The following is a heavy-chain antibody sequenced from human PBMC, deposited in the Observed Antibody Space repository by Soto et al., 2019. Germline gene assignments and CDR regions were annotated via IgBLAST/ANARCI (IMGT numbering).Heavy chain of an antibody. D-gene: IGHD2-2*01. CDR2: IYYSGST. CDR3: ARVHFMGVAGSTCDY. V-gene: IGHV4-61*01. CDR1: GGSVSSGFHY. J-gene: IGHJ4*01. Sequence: PSETLSLTCTVSGGSVSSGFHYWSWIRQPPGKGLEWIGNIYYSGSTNYNPSLKSRITISVDTSNNQFSLKLMSVTAADTAVYYCARVHFMGVAGSTCDYWGHGTLVTGSS.